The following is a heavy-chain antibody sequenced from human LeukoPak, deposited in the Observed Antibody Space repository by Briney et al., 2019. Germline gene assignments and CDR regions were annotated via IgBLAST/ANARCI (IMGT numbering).Heavy chain of an antibody. CDR2: INPNSGGT. D-gene: IGHD6-13*01. Sequence: GASVKVSCKASGYTFTSYYMHWVRQAPGQGLEWMGWINPNSGGTNYAQKFQGRVTMTRDTSISTAYMELSRLRSDDTAVYYCARDLGIAAEYFDYWGQGTLVTVSS. V-gene: IGHV1-2*02. CDR3: ARDLGIAAEYFDY. J-gene: IGHJ4*02. CDR1: GYTFTSYY.